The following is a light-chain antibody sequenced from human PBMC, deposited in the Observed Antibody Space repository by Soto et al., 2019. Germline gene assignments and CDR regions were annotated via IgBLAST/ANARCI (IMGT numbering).Light chain of an antibody. CDR2: DAS. J-gene: IGKJ4*01. CDR3: QQRTNGLT. Sequence: EIVLTQSPGTLSLSPGEGATLSCRASQSIYTKLAWYQKKSGQAPRLLIYDASTRAYGIPDRFSGSGSGTDFTLTISSLEPEDFAVYYCQQRTNGLTFGGGTKVEIK. CDR1: QSIYTK. V-gene: IGKV3-11*01.